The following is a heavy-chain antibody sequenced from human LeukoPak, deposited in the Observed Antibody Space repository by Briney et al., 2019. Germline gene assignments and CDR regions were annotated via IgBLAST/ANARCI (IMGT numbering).Heavy chain of an antibody. CDR3: ARSRTVVIGAFDI. CDR2: IYYSGST. V-gene: IGHV4-59*01. CDR1: GCSISSYY. D-gene: IGHD3-22*01. J-gene: IGHJ3*02. Sequence: SETLSLTCTVSGCSISSYYWSWIRQPPGKGLEWIGYIYYSGSTNYNPSLKSRVTISVDTSKNQFSLKLSSVTAADTAVYYCARSRTVVIGAFDIWGQGTMVTVSS.